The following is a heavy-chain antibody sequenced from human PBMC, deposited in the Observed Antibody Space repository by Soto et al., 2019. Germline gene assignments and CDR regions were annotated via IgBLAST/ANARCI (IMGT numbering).Heavy chain of an antibody. CDR3: ARLQAAAGDNDPTFDH. V-gene: IGHV5-10-1*01. J-gene: IGHJ4*02. CDR1: GYSSTSYS. CDR2: IDPGDSYT. Sequence: EVQLVQSGAEVKKRGESLRISCKGSGYSSTSYSISWVRQMPGKGLEWMGRIDPGDSYTNYSPSFQGHVTISADKSIHTADRQWSSLKASDTAMYYCARLQAAAGDNDPTFDHWGQGTLVTVSS. D-gene: IGHD6-13*01.